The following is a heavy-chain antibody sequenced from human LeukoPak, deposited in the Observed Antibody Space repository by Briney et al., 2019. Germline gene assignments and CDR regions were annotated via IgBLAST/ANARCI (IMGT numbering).Heavy chain of an antibody. J-gene: IGHJ4*02. CDR3: ARVRLNYDSRGLKYYFDY. D-gene: IGHD3-22*01. CDR2: ISGGGGNR. V-gene: IGHV3-23*01. CDR1: GFTFTNYG. Sequence: GGSLRLSCAASGFTFTNYGVSWVRQAPGKGLEWVSVISGGGGNRNYGDAVKGRFTISRANSNNNTMYLQMNSLRAEDTAVYDCARVRLNYDSRGLKYYFDYWGQGTLVTVSS.